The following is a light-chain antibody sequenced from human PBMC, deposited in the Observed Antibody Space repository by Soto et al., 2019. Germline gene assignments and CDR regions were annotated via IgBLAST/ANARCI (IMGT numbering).Light chain of an antibody. CDR3: CSYVGRNTYV. J-gene: IGLJ1*01. CDR1: SSDVGGYNY. V-gene: IGLV2-11*01. CDR2: DVS. Sequence: QSVLTQPRSASGSPGQSITISFTGTSSDVGGYNYVSWYQQHPAKAPKLIIFDVSKRPSGVPNRFSGSKSGNTASLTISGLRAEDEADYYCCSYVGRNTYVFGTGTKLTV.